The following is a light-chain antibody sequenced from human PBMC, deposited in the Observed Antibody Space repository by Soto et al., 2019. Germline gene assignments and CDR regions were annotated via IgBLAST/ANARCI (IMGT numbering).Light chain of an antibody. Sequence: DIVMTQSPLSLPVTPGEPASISCRSSQSLLHSNGYNYLDWYLQKPGQSPQLLIYLGSSGASGVPDRFSGSGADTDFTLKISRVEAEDVGVYYCMQALQTPPTFGQGTKLEIK. CDR1: QSLLHSNGYNY. CDR3: MQALQTPPT. V-gene: IGKV2-28*01. CDR2: LGS. J-gene: IGKJ2*01.